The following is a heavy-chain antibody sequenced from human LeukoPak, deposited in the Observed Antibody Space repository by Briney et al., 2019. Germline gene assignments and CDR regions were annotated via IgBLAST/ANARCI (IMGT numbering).Heavy chain of an antibody. V-gene: IGHV3-33*01. Sequence: GGSLRLSCAASGFTFNNYGMHWVRQAPGKGLDWVALIWYDGTNKYYGDSVKGRFTISRDNSKNTLYLQMNSLRAEDTAVYYCARGRFGELSVATFDIWGQGTMVTVSS. D-gene: IGHD3-10*01. J-gene: IGHJ3*02. CDR3: ARGRFGELSVATFDI. CDR1: GFTFNNYG. CDR2: IWYDGTNK.